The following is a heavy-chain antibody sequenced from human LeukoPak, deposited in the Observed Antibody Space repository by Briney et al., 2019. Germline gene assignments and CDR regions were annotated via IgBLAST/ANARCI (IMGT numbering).Heavy chain of an antibody. J-gene: IGHJ6*03. V-gene: IGHV3-21*01. CDR1: GFTFSSYS. CDR2: ISSSSSYI. CDR3: ARSGGGITIFGVVIINYYMDV. D-gene: IGHD3-3*01. Sequence: GGSLRLSCAASGFTFSSYSMNWVRQAPGKGLEWVSSISSSSSYIYYADSVKGRFTISRDNAKNSLYLQMNSLRAEDTAVYYCARSGGGITIFGVVIINYYMDVWGKGTTVTVSS.